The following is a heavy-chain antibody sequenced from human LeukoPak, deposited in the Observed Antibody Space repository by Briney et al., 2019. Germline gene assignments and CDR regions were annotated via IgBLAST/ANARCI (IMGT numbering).Heavy chain of an antibody. J-gene: IGHJ6*03. CDR2: IYYSGST. D-gene: IGHD2-2*01. Sequence: PSETLSLTCTVSGGSISSYYWSWIRQPPGEGLEWIGYIYYSGSTNYNPSLKSRVTISVDTSKNQFSLKLSSVTAADTAVYYCARFGEYCSSTSCYWDYYYMGVWGKGTTVTISS. V-gene: IGHV4-59*01. CDR1: GGSISSYY. CDR3: ARFGEYCSSTSCYWDYYYMGV.